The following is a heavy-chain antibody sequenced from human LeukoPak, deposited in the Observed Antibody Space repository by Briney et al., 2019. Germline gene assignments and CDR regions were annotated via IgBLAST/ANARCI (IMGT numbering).Heavy chain of an antibody. CDR3: ARGQNYYGSGSQTFDI. J-gene: IGHJ3*02. Sequence: GGSLRLSCAASGFTFDDYGMSWVRQAPGKGLEWVSGINWNGGSTGYADSVKGRFTISRDNAKNSLYLQVSSLRAEDTAWYYCARGQNYYGSGSQTFDIWGQGTMATVSS. D-gene: IGHD3-10*01. CDR1: GFTFDDYG. V-gene: IGHV3-20*04. CDR2: INWNGGST.